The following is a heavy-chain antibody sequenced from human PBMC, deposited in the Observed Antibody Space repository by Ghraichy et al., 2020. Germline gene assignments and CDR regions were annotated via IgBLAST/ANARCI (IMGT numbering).Heavy chain of an antibody. V-gene: IGHV3-64D*06. J-gene: IGHJ4*02. CDR2: ISSNGGST. D-gene: IGHD3-22*01. CDR3: VKDLHYYYDSSGYPGDY. Sequence: GGSLRLSCSASGFTFSSYAMHWVRQAPGKGLEYVSAISSNGGSTYYADSVKGRFTISRDNSKNTLYLQMSSLIAEDTAVYYCVKDLHYYYDSSGYPGDYWGQGTLVIVSS. CDR1: GFTFSSYA.